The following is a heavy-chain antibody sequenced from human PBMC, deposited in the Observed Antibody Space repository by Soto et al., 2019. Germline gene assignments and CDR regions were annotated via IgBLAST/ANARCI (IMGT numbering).Heavy chain of an antibody. CDR1: GYTFTSYA. CDR3: AKNGQPPYYYYGMDV. Sequence: GASVKVSCKASGYTFTSYAMHWVRQAPGQRLEWMGWINAGNGNTKYSQKLQGRVTITRDTSASTAYMELRSLTSDDTAKYYCAKNGQPPYYYYGMDVWGQGTTVTVSS. CDR2: INAGNGNT. D-gene: IGHD2-8*01. J-gene: IGHJ6*02. V-gene: IGHV1-3*01.